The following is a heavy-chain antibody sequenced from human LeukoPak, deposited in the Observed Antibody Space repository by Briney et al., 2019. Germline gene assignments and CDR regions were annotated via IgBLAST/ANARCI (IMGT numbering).Heavy chain of an antibody. CDR1: GFTFTAYA. Sequence: GGSLRLSCAASGFTFTAYAMSWFRQTPEKGLEWVANIHDDGIVTHYVDSVKGRFTISRDNARNSVNPQLNSLRVEDTALYYCARGRGWVDHWGQGTLVTVSS. V-gene: IGHV3-7*01. CDR2: IHDDGIVT. CDR3: ARGRGWVDH. J-gene: IGHJ4*02. D-gene: IGHD3-16*01.